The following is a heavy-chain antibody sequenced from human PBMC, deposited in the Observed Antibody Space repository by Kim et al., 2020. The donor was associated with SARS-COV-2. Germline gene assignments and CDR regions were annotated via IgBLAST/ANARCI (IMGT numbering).Heavy chain of an antibody. Sequence: GRSLRLSCAASGFTVSSNYMSWVRQAPGKGLEWVSVIYSGGSTYYADSVKGRFTISRDNSKNTLYLQMNSLRAEDTAVYYCARAYEFGDYLDYWGQGTLVTVSS. CDR3: ARAYEFGDYLDY. J-gene: IGHJ4*02. D-gene: IGHD5-12*01. CDR1: GFTVSSNY. CDR2: IYSGGST. V-gene: IGHV3-66*02.